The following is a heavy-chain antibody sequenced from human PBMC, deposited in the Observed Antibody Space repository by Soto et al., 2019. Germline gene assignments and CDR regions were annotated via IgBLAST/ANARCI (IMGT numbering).Heavy chain of an antibody. CDR1: GVPFSSYW. CDR2: IKQDGSEK. D-gene: IGHD3-22*01. CDR3: ARTYYYDSSGYYYNFY. Sequence: PGGSLRLSCAASGVPFSSYWMSWVRQAPGKGLEWVANIKQDGSEKYYVDSVKGRFTISRDNAKNSLYLQMNSLRAEDTAVYYCARTYYYDSSGYYYNFYWGQGTLVTVSS. J-gene: IGHJ4*02. V-gene: IGHV3-7*01.